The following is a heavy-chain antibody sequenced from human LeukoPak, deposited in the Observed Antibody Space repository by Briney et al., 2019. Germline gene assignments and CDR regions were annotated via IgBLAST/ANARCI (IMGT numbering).Heavy chain of an antibody. CDR2: IYPGDSDI. V-gene: IGHV5-51*01. D-gene: IGHD2-15*01. J-gene: IGHJ4*02. Sequence: GESLKISCKGSGYSFTNYWIGWVRQMPGKGLEWMGIIYPGDSDIRYSPSFQGQVTISADKSISTAYLQWSSLKASDTAIYYCARRGRDCSGGSCYDDHWGQGTLVTVSS. CDR1: GYSFTNYW. CDR3: ARRGRDCSGGSCYDDH.